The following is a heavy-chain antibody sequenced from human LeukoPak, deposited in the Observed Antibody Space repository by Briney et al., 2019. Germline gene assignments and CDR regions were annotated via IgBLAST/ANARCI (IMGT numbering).Heavy chain of an antibody. CDR1: GFTFTSYW. Sequence: KPGASLKISCKGSGFTFTSYWIGCVRQIPGKGLEWMGIIYPGDSDTRYSPSFQGQVTISADKSISTAYLQWSSLKASDTAMYYCARLYGGNGDFDYWGQGTLVTVSS. CDR2: IYPGDSDT. CDR3: ARLYGGNGDFDY. J-gene: IGHJ4*02. D-gene: IGHD4-23*01. V-gene: IGHV5-51*01.